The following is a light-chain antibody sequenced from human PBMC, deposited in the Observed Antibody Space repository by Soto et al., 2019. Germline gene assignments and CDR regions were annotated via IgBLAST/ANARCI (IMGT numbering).Light chain of an antibody. CDR1: QSINSR. CDR2: DAS. J-gene: IGKJ1*01. V-gene: IGKV1-5*01. Sequence: DIQMTQSPATLSASLGDRVTITCRASQSINSRLAWYQQKPGKAPKLLIYDASSLESGVPTRFGGSGSGTEFPLTISSLQPDDVATYYCQQYNSYLWTFGQGTKVEIK. CDR3: QQYNSYLWT.